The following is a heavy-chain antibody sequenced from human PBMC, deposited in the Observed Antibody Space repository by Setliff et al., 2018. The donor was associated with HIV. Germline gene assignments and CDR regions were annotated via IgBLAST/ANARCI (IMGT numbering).Heavy chain of an antibody. CDR3: AIGSSNWPHRPNNYYFDY. V-gene: IGHV1-3*01. D-gene: IGHD6-13*01. Sequence: GASVKVSCKASGYTFTNYAMHWVRQAPGQRLEWMGWINAGNGDTKSSQKFQGRVTITRDTSASTAYMELSSLRSEDTGVYYCAIGSSNWPHRPNNYYFDYWGQGTPVTVSS. CDR1: GYTFTNYA. CDR2: INAGNGDT. J-gene: IGHJ4*02.